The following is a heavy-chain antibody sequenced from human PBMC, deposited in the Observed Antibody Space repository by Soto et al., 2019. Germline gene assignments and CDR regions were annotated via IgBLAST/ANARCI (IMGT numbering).Heavy chain of an antibody. V-gene: IGHV1-18*01. CDR3: ARPYDSSQSPRFDY. J-gene: IGHJ4*02. Sequence: ASVKVSCKASGYTFTNYGITWVRQAPGQGLEWVGWISVYNGNTVYAQNLQGRVSMTTDTSTTTAYMELRSLRSDDTAVYYCARPYDSSQSPRFDYWGQGTLVTVSS. CDR1: GYTFTNYG. D-gene: IGHD3-22*01. CDR2: ISVYNGNT.